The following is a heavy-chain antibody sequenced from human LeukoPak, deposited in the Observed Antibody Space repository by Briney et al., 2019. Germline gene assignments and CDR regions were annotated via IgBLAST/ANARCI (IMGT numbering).Heavy chain of an antibody. Sequence: ASVKVSCKASGCTFTSYDINWVRQATGQGLEWMGWMNPNSGNTGYAQKFQGRVTMTRNTSISTAYMELSRLRSEDTTVYYCARGGGDSSGWTYYYYYYMDVWGKGTTVTISS. CDR1: GCTFTSYD. J-gene: IGHJ6*03. CDR3: ARGGGDSSGWTYYYYYYMDV. V-gene: IGHV1-8*01. CDR2: MNPNSGNT. D-gene: IGHD6-19*01.